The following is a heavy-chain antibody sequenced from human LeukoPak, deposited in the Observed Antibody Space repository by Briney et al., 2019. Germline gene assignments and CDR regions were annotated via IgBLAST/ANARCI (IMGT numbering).Heavy chain of an antibody. D-gene: IGHD6-6*01. CDR3: AKDILAASNYYYYYMDV. Sequence: GGSLRLSCAASGFTFSSYAMSWVRQAPGKGLEWVSTISGNGGNTYYADSVKGRFTISRDNSKNTLYLQMNSLRAEDTAVYYCAKDILAASNYYYYYMDVWGKGTTVTVSS. V-gene: IGHV3-23*01. J-gene: IGHJ6*03. CDR1: GFTFSSYA. CDR2: ISGNGGNT.